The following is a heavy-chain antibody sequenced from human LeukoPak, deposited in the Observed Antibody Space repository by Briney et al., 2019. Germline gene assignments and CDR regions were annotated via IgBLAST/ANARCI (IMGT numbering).Heavy chain of an antibody. V-gene: IGHV3-11*01. CDR1: GFSFSDYY. J-gene: IGHJ4*02. CDR2: ISSSGSTI. Sequence: PGGSLRLFCAASGFSFSDYYMSWIRQAPGKGLEWVSYISSSGSTIYYADSVKGRFTISRDNGKNSLFLHMNGLRAEDTAVYYCARDRDYSSSCPDYWGQGTLVTVSS. CDR3: ARDRDYSSSCPDY. D-gene: IGHD6-13*01.